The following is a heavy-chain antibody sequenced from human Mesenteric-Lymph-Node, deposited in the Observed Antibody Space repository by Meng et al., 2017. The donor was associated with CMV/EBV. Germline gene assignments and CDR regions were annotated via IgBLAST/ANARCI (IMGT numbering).Heavy chain of an antibody. CDR3: ARDGGLPAANRATHYYGMDV. V-gene: IGHV3-30-3*01. CDR1: GFTFSSYA. D-gene: IGHD2-2*01. Sequence: GESLKISCAASGFTFSSYAMHWVRQAPGKGLEWVAVISYDGSNKYYADSVKGRFTISRDNSKNTLYLQMNSLRAEDTAVYYCARDGGLPAANRATHYYGMDVWGQGTTVTVSS. J-gene: IGHJ6*02. CDR2: ISYDGSNK.